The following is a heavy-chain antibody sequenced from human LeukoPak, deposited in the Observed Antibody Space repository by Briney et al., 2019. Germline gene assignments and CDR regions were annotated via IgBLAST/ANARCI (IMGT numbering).Heavy chain of an antibody. CDR3: ARQGYGRPSFFDH. CDR2: LFHSGTT. V-gene: IGHV4-39*01. J-gene: IGHJ4*02. CDR1: GDSVITNLYY. D-gene: IGHD3-16*01. Sequence: SGTLSLTCTVSGDSVITNLYYWGWIRQPPGKGLEWIGNLFHSGTTYYNPSLKSRVSISVDTSKNQFSLKLNSVTAADTAVYYCARQGYGRPSFFDHWGQGTLVTVSS.